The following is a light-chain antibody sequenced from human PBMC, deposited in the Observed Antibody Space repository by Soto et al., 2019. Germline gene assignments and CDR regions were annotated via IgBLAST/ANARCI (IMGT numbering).Light chain of an antibody. CDR1: SSNIGTGYD. J-gene: IGLJ3*02. CDR2: GNT. V-gene: IGLV1-40*01. CDR3: QSWDSSLSGVV. Sequence: QSVLTQPPSVSGAPGQRVTISCTGSSSNIGTGYDVHWYQQLPGTAPKLLIYGNTNRPSGVPDRFSGSKSGTSASLAITGLQAEDEADYDCQSWDSSLSGVVFGGGTKLTVL.